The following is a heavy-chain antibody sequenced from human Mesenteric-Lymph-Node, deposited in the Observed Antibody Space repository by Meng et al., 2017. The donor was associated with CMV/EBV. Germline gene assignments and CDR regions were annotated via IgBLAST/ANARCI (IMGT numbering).Heavy chain of an antibody. V-gene: IGHV4-31*11. D-gene: IGHD1-26*01. CDR3: ARELGGSSSLDN. CDR1: GGSIGSGGHY. Sequence: SETLSLTCVVSGGSIGSGGHYWSWIRQYPGKGLEWIGFIYHTGTTQYNPSLKSRVTMSVDTSKNQFSLTLTSVTAADTAVYYCARELGGSSSLDNWGQGTLVTVSS. CDR2: IYHTGTT. J-gene: IGHJ4*02.